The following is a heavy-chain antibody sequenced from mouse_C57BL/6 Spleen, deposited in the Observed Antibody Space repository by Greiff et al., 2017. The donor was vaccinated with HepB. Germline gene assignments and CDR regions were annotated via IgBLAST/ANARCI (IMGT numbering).Heavy chain of an antibody. V-gene: IGHV1-39*01. D-gene: IGHD4-1*01. Sequence: QLQQSGPELVKPGASVKISCKASGYSFTDYNMNWVKQSNGKSLEWIGVINPNYGTTSYNQKFKGKATLTVDQSSSTAYMQLNSLTSEDSAVYYCANGSGTRNYYAMDYWGQGTSVTVSS. CDR3: ANGSGTRNYYAMDY. J-gene: IGHJ4*01. CDR2: INPNYGTT. CDR1: GYSFTDYN.